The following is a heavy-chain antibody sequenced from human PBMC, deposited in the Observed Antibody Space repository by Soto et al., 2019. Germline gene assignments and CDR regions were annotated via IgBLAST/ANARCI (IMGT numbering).Heavy chain of an antibody. V-gene: IGHV5-10-1*01. J-gene: IGHJ5*02. CDR3: GREVGRAIVEVVPAAPIWLDT. D-gene: IGHD2-2*01. CDR2: IDPSDSYT. CDR1: GYSFTSYW. Sequence: GESLKISCKGSGYSFTSYWISWVRQMPGEGLEWMGRIDPSDSYTNYSPSFQGHVTISADKSISTAYLQWSSLKASDTAMYYCGREVGRAIVEVVPAAPIWLDTWGQGTLVTVSS.